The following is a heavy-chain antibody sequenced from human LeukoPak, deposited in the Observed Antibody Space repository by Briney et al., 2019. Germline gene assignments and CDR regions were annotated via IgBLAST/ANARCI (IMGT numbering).Heavy chain of an antibody. D-gene: IGHD6-13*01. Sequence: GGSLRLSCAASGLTFSSYSMHWFRQAPGKGLEWVAVISYDGTNKYYADSVKGRFTISRDNSKNTLYLQMNSLRAEDTAIYYCARRCYSNNWSCLGSWGQGTLVTVSS. CDR3: ARRCYSNNWSCLGS. CDR1: GLTFSSYS. V-gene: IGHV3-30*14. CDR2: ISYDGTNK. J-gene: IGHJ4*02.